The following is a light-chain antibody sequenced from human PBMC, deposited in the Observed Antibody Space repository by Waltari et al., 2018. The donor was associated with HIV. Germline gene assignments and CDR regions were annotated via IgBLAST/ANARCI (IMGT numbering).Light chain of an antibody. Sequence: QSALTQSPSASGSPGQSVNISCSGANRAISDYNYVSWYQQHSDRPPKLIIFEVTKRPSGVPDRFSGSKSGNTASLFVSGLQPEDEATYFCSSFAGTHKLFGGGTKLTVL. V-gene: IGLV2-8*01. J-gene: IGLJ2*01. CDR3: SSFAGTHKL. CDR1: NRAISDYNY. CDR2: EVT.